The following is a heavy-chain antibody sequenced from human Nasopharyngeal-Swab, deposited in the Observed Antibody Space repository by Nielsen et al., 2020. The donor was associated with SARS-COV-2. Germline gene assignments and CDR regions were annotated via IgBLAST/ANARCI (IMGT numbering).Heavy chain of an antibody. CDR2: INNDGSST. Sequence: VRQAPGKGLVWVSRINNDGSSTTYADSVKGRFTISRDNAKNSLYLQMNSLRAEDTAVYYCARVPSTAVADNWGQGTLVTVSS. CDR3: ARVPSTAVADN. J-gene: IGHJ4*02. D-gene: IGHD6-19*01. V-gene: IGHV3-74*01.